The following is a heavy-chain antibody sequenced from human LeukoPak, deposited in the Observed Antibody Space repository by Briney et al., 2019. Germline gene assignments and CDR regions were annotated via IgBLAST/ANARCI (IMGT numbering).Heavy chain of an antibody. V-gene: IGHV3-23*01. CDR3: ARDLLDY. Sequence: GGSLRLSCAASGFTFTTYAMSWVRQAPGKGLEWVSSVSKSDGTTYYADSVKGRLTISRDNSKNTLHLQMNGLRAEDTAVYYCARDLLDYWGQGTLVTVSS. CDR1: GFTFTTYA. CDR2: VSKSDGTT. J-gene: IGHJ4*02.